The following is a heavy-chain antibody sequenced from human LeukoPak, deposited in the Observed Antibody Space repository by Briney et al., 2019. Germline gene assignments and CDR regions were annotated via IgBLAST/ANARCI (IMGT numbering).Heavy chain of an antibody. CDR2: ISAYNGNT. V-gene: IGHV1-18*01. Sequence: SVKVSCKASGYTFTSYGISWVRQAPGQGLEWMGWISAYNGNTNYAQKLQGRVTMTTDTSTSTAYMGLRSLRSDDTAVYYCARDLYDYVWGSYRYILDPWGQGTLVTVSS. J-gene: IGHJ5*02. D-gene: IGHD3-16*02. CDR3: ARDLYDYVWGSYRYILDP. CDR1: GYTFTSYG.